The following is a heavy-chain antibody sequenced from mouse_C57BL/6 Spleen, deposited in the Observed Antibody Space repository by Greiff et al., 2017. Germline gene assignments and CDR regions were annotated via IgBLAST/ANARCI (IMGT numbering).Heavy chain of an antibody. J-gene: IGHJ4*01. CDR3: ARQEDYDGVYAMDY. CDR2: IWSDGST. CDR1: GFSLTSSG. D-gene: IGHD2-4*01. V-gene: IGHV2-6-1*01. Sequence: QVQLQQSGPGLVAPSQSLSITCTVSGFSLTSSGVHWVRQPPGKGLEWLVVIWSDGSTTYNSALKSRLSISKDNSKSQVFLKMNSLQTDDTAMYYCARQEDYDGVYAMDYWGQGTSVTVSS.